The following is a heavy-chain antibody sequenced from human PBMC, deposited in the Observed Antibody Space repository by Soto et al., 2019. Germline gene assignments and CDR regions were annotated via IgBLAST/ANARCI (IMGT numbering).Heavy chain of an antibody. CDR2: INHSGST. CDR3: ARGRPVTEFDY. CDR1: GGSFSGYY. J-gene: IGHJ4*02. Sequence: PSETLSLTCAVYGGSFSGYYWSWIRQPPGKGLEWIGEINHSGSTNYNPSLKSRVTISVDTSKNQFSLKLSSVTAADTAVYYCARGRPVTEFDYWGQGTLVTVSS. V-gene: IGHV4-34*01. D-gene: IGHD4-17*01.